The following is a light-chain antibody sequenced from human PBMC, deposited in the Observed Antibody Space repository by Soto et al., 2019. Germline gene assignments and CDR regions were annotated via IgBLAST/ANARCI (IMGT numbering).Light chain of an antibody. CDR3: QQYNDWPLT. V-gene: IGKV3-15*01. CDR1: QSVSSN. CDR2: GAF. Sequence: EIVLTQSPVTLSVSPSERVCLXWRASQSVSSNLAWYQQKPGQAPSLLIYGAFTRATGIPARFSGTGSGTEFTLTISSLQSEDFALYYCQQYNDWPLTFGQGTKVDIK. J-gene: IGKJ1*01.